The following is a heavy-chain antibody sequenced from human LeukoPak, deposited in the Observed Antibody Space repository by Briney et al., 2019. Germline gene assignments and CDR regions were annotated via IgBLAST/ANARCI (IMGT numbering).Heavy chain of an antibody. CDR2: ISGSGGST. D-gene: IGHD1-26*01. CDR3: AKDLRGSYYPDY. Sequence: GGSLRLSCAASGFTFSSYAMGWVRQAPGKGLEWVSAISGSGGSTYYADSVKGRFTISRDNSKNTLYLQMNSLRAEDTAVYYCAKDLRGSYYPDYWGQGTLVTVSS. CDR1: GFTFSSYA. V-gene: IGHV3-23*01. J-gene: IGHJ4*02.